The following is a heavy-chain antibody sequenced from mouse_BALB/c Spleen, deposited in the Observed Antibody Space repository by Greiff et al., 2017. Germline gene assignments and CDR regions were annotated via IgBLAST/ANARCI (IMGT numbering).Heavy chain of an antibody. CDR2: ISSGGST. CDR1: GFTFSSYA. J-gene: IGHJ4*01. CDR3: ARDGYYDDYAMDY. Sequence: EVNLVESGGGLVKPGGSLKLSCAASGFTFSSYAMSWVRQTPEKRLEWVASISSGGSTYYPDSVKGRFTISRDNARNILYLQMSSLRSEDTAMYYCARDGYYDDYAMDYWGQGTSVTVSS. V-gene: IGHV5-6-5*01. D-gene: IGHD1-2*01.